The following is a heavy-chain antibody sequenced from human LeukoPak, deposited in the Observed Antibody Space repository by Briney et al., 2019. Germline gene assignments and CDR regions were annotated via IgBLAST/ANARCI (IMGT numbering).Heavy chain of an antibody. CDR1: GFTFGDYA. V-gene: IGHV3-49*03. CDR2: IRSKSYGGTT. Sequence: GGSLRLSCTGSGFTFGDYAMSWFRQAPGEGLKWVGFIRSKSYGGTTEDAASVKDRFTISRDDSKSIAYLQMNSLRIEDTAVYYCTRIGSGSSGSYGTYYYAMDVWGQGTTVTVSS. J-gene: IGHJ6*02. D-gene: IGHD3-10*01. CDR3: TRIGSGSSGSYGTYYYAMDV.